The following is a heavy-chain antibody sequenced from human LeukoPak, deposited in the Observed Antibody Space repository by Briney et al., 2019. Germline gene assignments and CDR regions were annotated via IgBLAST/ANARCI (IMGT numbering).Heavy chain of an antibody. CDR1: GFSFRSYT. V-gene: IGHV3-33*01. Sequence: GGSLRLSCAASGFSFRSYTMHWVRQAPGKGLEWVAVIWYDGTDTYYADSVKGRFPISRDNSKNTLYLQMNSLRAEDTAVYFCARDVSYGMDVWGQGTTVTISS. J-gene: IGHJ6*02. CDR2: IWYDGTDT. CDR3: ARDVSYGMDV.